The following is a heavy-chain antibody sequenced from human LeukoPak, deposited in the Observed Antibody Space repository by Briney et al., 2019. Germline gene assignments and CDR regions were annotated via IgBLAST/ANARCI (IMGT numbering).Heavy chain of an antibody. J-gene: IGHJ5*02. V-gene: IGHV3-33*01. CDR1: GFTFSSYG. Sequence: PGGSLRLSCAAPGFTFSSYGMHWVRQAPGKGLEWVAVIWYDGSNKYYADSVKGRFTISRDNSKNTLYLQMNSLRAEDTAVYYCARDLLKQQLGTNWFDPWGQGTLVTVSS. D-gene: IGHD6-13*01. CDR2: IWYDGSNK. CDR3: ARDLLKQQLGTNWFDP.